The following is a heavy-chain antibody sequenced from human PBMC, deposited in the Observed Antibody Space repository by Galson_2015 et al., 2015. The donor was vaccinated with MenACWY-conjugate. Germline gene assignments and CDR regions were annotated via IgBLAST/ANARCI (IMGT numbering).Heavy chain of an antibody. D-gene: IGHD3-10*01. CDR1: GFTFSTYW. CDR2: IKQDRSEK. CDR3: ARLARLLEVPITMGGYFGMDV. Sequence: SLRLSCAASGFTFSTYWMSWVRQAPGKGLEWVANIKQDRSEKYYVDSVKGRFTISRDNAKSSLYLQMDSLRAEDTAVYYCARLARLLEVPITMGGYFGMDVWGQGTTVSVSS. V-gene: IGHV3-7*03. J-gene: IGHJ6*02.